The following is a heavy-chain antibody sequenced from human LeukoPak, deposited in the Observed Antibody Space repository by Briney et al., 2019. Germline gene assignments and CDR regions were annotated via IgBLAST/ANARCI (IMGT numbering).Heavy chain of an antibody. CDR2: IIPIFGTA. V-gene: IGHV1-69*05. J-gene: IGHJ3*02. CDR1: GGTFSSYA. CDR3: ARDPTITGPHDAFDI. D-gene: IGHD1-20*01. Sequence: SVKVSCKASGGTFSSYAISWVRQAPGQGLEWMGGIIPIFGTANYAQKFQGRVTITTDESTSTAYTELSSLRSEDTAVYYCARDPTITGPHDAFDIWGQGTMVTVSS.